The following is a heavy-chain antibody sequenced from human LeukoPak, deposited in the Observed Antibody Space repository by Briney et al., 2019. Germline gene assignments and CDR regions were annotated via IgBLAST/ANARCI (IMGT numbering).Heavy chain of an antibody. CDR2: ISSSGSTI. CDR1: GFTFSDYY. Sequence: GGSLRLSCAASGFTFSDYYMSWIRQAPGKGPEWVSYISSSGSTIYYADSVKGRFTISRDNAKNSLYLQMNSLRAEDTAVYYCARDQEGVYYDSSGYHFDYWGQGTLVTVSS. J-gene: IGHJ4*02. V-gene: IGHV3-11*04. D-gene: IGHD3-22*01. CDR3: ARDQEGVYYDSSGYHFDY.